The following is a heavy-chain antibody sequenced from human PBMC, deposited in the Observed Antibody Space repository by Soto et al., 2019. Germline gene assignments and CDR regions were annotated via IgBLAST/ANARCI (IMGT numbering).Heavy chain of an antibody. V-gene: IGHV3-23*01. CDR1: GFTFSSYA. J-gene: IGHJ3*02. CDR3: AKHFTQQQWYPGAFDI. CDR2: ISGSGGST. Sequence: GGSLRLSCAASGFTFSSYAMSWVRQAPGKGLEWVSGISGSGGSTYYADSVKGRFTISRDNSKNTLYLQMNSLRAEDTAVYYCAKHFTQQQWYPGAFDIWGQGTMVTVSS. D-gene: IGHD6-13*01.